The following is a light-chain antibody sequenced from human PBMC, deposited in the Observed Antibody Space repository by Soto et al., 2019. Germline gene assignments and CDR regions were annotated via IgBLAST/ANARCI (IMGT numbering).Light chain of an antibody. CDR2: GNS. J-gene: IGLJ2*01. Sequence: QSVLTQPPSVSGAPGQRVTISCTGSSSNIGAGYDVHWYQQLPGTSPKLLIYGNSNRPSGVPDRLSGSKSGTSASLAITGLQAEDDADYYCQSYDSSLSAVVFGGGTKLTVL. V-gene: IGLV1-40*01. CDR1: SSNIGAGYD. CDR3: QSYDSSLSAVV.